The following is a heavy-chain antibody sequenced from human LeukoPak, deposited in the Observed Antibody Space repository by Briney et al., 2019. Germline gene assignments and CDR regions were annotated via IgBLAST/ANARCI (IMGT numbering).Heavy chain of an antibody. CDR1: GGSISSYY. V-gene: IGHV4-4*09. D-gene: IGHD1-26*01. J-gene: IGHJ6*03. CDR3: ARRPVGNYYYMDV. Sequence: SETLSLTCTVSGGSISSYYWSWIRQPPGKGLEWIGYIYTSGSTNYNPSLKSRVTISVDTSKNQFSLKLSSVTAADTAVYYCARRPVGNYYYMDVWGKGTTVTVSS. CDR2: IYTSGST.